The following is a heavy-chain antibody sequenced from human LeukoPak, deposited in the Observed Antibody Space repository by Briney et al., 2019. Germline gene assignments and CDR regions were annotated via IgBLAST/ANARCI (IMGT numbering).Heavy chain of an antibody. V-gene: IGHV4-59*12. D-gene: IGHD2-15*01. CDR3: VKVLSGYCSGGTCQGVHFDY. Sequence: SETLSLTCTVSGGSISSYYWSWIRQPPGKGLEWIGYIYYSGSTNYNPSLKSRVTISIDTSKNQFSLKLSSVTAADTAVYYCVKVLSGYCSGGTCQGVHFDYWGQGTLVTVSS. CDR1: GGSISSYY. CDR2: IYYSGST. J-gene: IGHJ4*02.